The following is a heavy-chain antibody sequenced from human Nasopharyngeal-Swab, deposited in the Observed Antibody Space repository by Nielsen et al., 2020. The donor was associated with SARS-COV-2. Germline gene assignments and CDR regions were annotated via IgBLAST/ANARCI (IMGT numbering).Heavy chain of an antibody. J-gene: IGHJ6*02. CDR3: ARGGGGGITIFGVPSTYYYYNGMDV. CDR2: IYYSGST. V-gene: IGHV4-59*01. Sequence: WIRQPPGKGLEWIGYIYYSGSTNYNPSLKSRVTISVDTSKNQFSLKLSSVTAADTAVYYCARGGGGGITIFGVPSTYYYYNGMDVWGQGTTVTVSS. D-gene: IGHD3-3*01.